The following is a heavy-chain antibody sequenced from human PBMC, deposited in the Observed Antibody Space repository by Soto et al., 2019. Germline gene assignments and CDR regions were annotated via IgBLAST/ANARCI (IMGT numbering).Heavy chain of an antibody. D-gene: IGHD6-13*01. Sequence: SETLSLTCIVSGGSISEKYWNWVRQPPGKGLEWIGLIFANGHTDYNPSLKSRVTMSVDASKNQFSLRLTSMTAADTAVYYCVASLAASGLNWLDPWGRGTLVTVSS. CDR3: VASLAASGLNWLDP. CDR1: GGSISEKY. CDR2: IFANGHT. J-gene: IGHJ5*02. V-gene: IGHV4-4*07.